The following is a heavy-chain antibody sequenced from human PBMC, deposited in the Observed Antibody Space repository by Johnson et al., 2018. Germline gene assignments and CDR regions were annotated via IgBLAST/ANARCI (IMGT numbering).Heavy chain of an antibody. V-gene: IGHV3-74*01. Sequence: EVQLVESGGGLVRPGGSLRLSCVASGFTFRNYWMPWVRQTSGKGLVWVSRLKGDGRRPDYADSVKGRFTISRDNAKNKLYMEMNTLRVEDTAVYYCARGLGNTAMAPDGIGYWGQGTLVTVSS. CDR1: GFTFRNYW. CDR3: ARGLGNTAMAPDGIGY. CDR2: LKGDGRRP. J-gene: IGHJ4*02. D-gene: IGHD5-18*01.